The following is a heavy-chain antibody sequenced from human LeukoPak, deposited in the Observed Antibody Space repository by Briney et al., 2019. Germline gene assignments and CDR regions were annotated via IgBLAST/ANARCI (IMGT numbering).Heavy chain of an antibody. CDR3: AESGGYSSGGYYYFDY. D-gene: IGHD6-13*01. J-gene: IGHJ4*02. CDR1: GFTFSSYA. V-gene: IGHV3-23*01. Sequence: GGSLRLSCAASGFTFSSYAMSWVRQAAGKGLEWVSTISDSGGTTYYADSVKGRFTISRDNSKNTLYLQMNSLRAEDTAVYYCAESGGYSSGGYYYFDYWGQGTLVTVCS. CDR2: ISDSGGTT.